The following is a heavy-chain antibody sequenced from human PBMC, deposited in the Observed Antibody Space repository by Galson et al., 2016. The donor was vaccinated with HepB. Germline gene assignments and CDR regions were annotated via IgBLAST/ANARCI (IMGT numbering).Heavy chain of an antibody. CDR3: ATQYCSGGSCYSAAPGYWYFDL. CDR1: GFTFSSYT. V-gene: IGHV3-48*02. D-gene: IGHD2-15*01. CDR2: ISSSSSSI. Sequence: SLRLSCAASGFTFSSYTMNWVRQAPGKGLEWVSYISSSSSSIYYADSVKGRFTISRDKAKNSLYLQMNSLRDEDTAVYYCATQYCSGGSCYSAAPGYWYFDLWGRGTLVTVSS. J-gene: IGHJ2*01.